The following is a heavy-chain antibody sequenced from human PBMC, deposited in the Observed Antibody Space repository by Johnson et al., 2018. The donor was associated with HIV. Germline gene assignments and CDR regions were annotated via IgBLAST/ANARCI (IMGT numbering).Heavy chain of an antibody. CDR2: INSDGSST. Sequence: VQLVESGGGLVKPGRSLRLSCAVSGFTFSSFGMHWVRQAPGKGLVWVSRINSDGSSTRYADSVKGRFTISRDSYKNTLYLQMNSLRAEDTAVYFCAKERGISGGYSRRDAFDIWGQGTLVTVSS. V-gene: IGHV3-74*01. CDR3: AKERGISGGYSRRDAFDI. CDR1: GFTFSSFG. J-gene: IGHJ3*02. D-gene: IGHD3-22*01.